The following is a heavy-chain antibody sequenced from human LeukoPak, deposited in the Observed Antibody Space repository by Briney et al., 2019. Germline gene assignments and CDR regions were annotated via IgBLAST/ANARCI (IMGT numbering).Heavy chain of an antibody. CDR1: GFTFSNYW. Sequence: GGSLRLSCGASGFTFSNYWMSWVRQAPGKGLEWVALIPYDGSNKYYADSVKGRFTVSRDNSKNTLYLQMNSLRAEDTAVYYCAELGITMIGGVWGKGTTITISS. J-gene: IGHJ6*04. CDR3: AELGITMIGGV. CDR2: IPYDGSNK. V-gene: IGHV3-30*18. D-gene: IGHD3-10*02.